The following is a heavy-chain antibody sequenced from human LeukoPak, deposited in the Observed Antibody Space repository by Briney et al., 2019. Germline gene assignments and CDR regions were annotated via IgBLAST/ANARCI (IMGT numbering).Heavy chain of an antibody. J-gene: IGHJ4*02. V-gene: IGHV3-15*01. CDR3: TTSTSPGIDY. CDR2: IKSKIHGGTT. Sequence: GGSLRLSCAASGFTFSNACMNWVRQAPGKGLEWVGRIKSKIHGGTTDYAAPVKGRFSISRDDSKDTLYLQMNSLETEDTAVYYCTTSTSPGIDYWGQGTLVTVSS. D-gene: IGHD4-11*01. CDR1: GFTFSNAC.